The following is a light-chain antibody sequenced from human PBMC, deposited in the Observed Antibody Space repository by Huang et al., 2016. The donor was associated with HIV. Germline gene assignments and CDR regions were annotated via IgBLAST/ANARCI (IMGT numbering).Light chain of an antibody. CDR1: QSVSSDY. CDR2: GAS. J-gene: IGKJ2*01. V-gene: IGKV3-20*01. CDR3: QQYGSSPYT. Sequence: EIVLTQSPGTLSLSPGERATLSCRASQSVSSDYLAWYQQKPGQTPRLLICGASSRASGIPDRFSGSGSGTDFTLTINRLDPEDFAVYYCQQYGSSPYTFGQGTKLEIK.